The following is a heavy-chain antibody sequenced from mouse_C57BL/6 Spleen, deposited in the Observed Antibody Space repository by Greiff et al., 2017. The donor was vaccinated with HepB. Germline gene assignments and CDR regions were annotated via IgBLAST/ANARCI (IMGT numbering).Heavy chain of an antibody. CDR3: ARHGDGYDPFDY. D-gene: IGHD2-2*01. J-gene: IGHJ2*01. Sequence: VQLKESGGDLVKPGGSLKLSCAASGFTFSSYGMSWVRQTPDKRLEWVATISSGGSYTYYPDSVKGRFTISRDNAKNTLYLQMSSLKSEDTAMYYCARHGDGYDPFDYWGQGTTLTVSS. CDR1: GFTFSSYG. CDR2: ISSGGSYT. V-gene: IGHV5-6*01.